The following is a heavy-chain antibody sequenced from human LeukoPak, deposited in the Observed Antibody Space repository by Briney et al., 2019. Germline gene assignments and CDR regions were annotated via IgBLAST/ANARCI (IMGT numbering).Heavy chain of an antibody. CDR2: ISGSGGST. J-gene: IGHJ4*02. CDR3: AKDLGGLITIFGVVIPYYFDY. D-gene: IGHD3-3*01. V-gene: IGHV3-23*01. CDR1: GFTFSSYA. Sequence: GGSLRLSCAASGFTFSSYAMSWVRQAPGKGLECVSAISGSGGSTYYADSVKGRFTISRDNSKNTLYLQMNSLRAEDTAVYYCAKDLGGLITIFGVVIPYYFDYWGQGTLVTVSS.